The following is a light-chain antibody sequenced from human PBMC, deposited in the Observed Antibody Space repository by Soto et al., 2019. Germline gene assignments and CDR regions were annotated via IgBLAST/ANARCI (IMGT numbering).Light chain of an antibody. CDR2: IND. Sequence: QSALTQPASVSGSPGQSITISCTGTNSDVGGYNYVSWYQQLPGTAPKLLIYINDQRPSGVPDRFSGSTSGTSVSLAISGLQSEDEADYYCASWDDRLKGYVFGTGTKVTVL. CDR1: NSDVGGYNY. V-gene: IGLV1-44*01. CDR3: ASWDDRLKGYV. J-gene: IGLJ1*01.